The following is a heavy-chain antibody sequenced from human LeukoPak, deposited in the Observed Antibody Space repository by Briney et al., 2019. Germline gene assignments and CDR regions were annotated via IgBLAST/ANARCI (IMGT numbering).Heavy chain of an antibody. J-gene: IGHJ3*02. CDR3: ARDDFWSGYRAFDI. CDR2: INHSGST. Sequence: PSETLSLTCAVYGGSFSGYYWSWIRQPPGKGLEWIGEINHSGSTNYNPSLKSRVTMSVDTSKNQFSLKLSSVTAADTAVYYCARDDFWSGYRAFDIWGQGTMVTVSS. CDR1: GGSFSGYY. D-gene: IGHD3-3*01. V-gene: IGHV4-34*01.